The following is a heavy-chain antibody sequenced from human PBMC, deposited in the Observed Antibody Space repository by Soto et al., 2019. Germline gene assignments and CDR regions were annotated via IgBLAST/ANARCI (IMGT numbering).Heavy chain of an antibody. V-gene: IGHV4-59*08. CDR1: GGSISSYY. D-gene: IGHD3-10*01. J-gene: IGHJ4*02. CDR3: ARHNYGSGSTYFDY. Sequence: QVQLQESGPGLVKPSETLSLTCTVSGGSISSYYWSWIRQPPGKGLEWIGYIYYSGSTNYNPSLKRPVTISVDPSKNQCSLKLNSMTAADPAVYYCARHNYGSGSTYFDYWGQGTLVTVSS. CDR2: IYYSGST.